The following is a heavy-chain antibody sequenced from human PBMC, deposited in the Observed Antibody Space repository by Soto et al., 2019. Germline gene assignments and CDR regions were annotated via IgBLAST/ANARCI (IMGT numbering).Heavy chain of an antibody. Sequence: SETLSLTCTVSGGSISSSSYYWGWIRQPPGKGLEWIGSIYYSGSTYYNPSLKSRVTISVDTSKNQFSLKLSSVTAADTAVYYCATPGFWSGYSFYYYGMDVWGQGTTVTVS. CDR3: ATPGFWSGYSFYYYGMDV. J-gene: IGHJ6*01. CDR2: IYYSGST. CDR1: GGSISSSSYY. V-gene: IGHV4-39*01. D-gene: IGHD3-3*01.